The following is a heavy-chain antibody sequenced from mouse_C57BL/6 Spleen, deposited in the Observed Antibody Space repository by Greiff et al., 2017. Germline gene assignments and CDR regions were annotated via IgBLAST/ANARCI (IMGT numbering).Heavy chain of an antibody. V-gene: IGHV14-3*01. D-gene: IGHD1-1*01. CDR2: IDPANGTT. J-gene: IGHJ1*03. CDR3: ARSGSDYYGSSYPDV. Sequence: VQLKESVAELVRPGASVKLSCTASGFNIKNTYMHWVKQRPEQGLEWIGRIDPANGTTKYAPKFQGKATITADTSSNTAYLQLSSLTSEDTAIYYCARSGSDYYGSSYPDVWGTGTTVTVSS. CDR1: GFNIKNTY.